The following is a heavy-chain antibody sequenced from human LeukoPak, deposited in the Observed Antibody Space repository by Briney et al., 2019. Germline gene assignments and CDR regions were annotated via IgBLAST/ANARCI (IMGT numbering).Heavy chain of an antibody. D-gene: IGHD3-10*01. Sequence: PGGSLRLSCAASGFTFDDYGMSWVRQAPGKGLEWVSGINWNGGSTGYADSVKGRFTISSDNAKNSLYLQMNSLRAEDTALYYCARITSYYGSGSYSVLSAFDIWGQGTMVTVSS. CDR2: INWNGGST. J-gene: IGHJ3*02. CDR3: ARITSYYGSGSYSVLSAFDI. V-gene: IGHV3-20*04. CDR1: GFTFDDYG.